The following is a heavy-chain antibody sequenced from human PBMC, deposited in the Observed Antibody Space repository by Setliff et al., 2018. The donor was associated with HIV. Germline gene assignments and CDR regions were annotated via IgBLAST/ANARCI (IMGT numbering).Heavy chain of an antibody. V-gene: IGHV4-31*03. Sequence: KSSETLSLTCTVSGGSISGGDYYWSWIRQHPGKGLEWIGYIYYTGSTYYNPSLKSRVTISVDTSKNQFSLKLGSVTAADTAIYYCATKPRPIVVMPAATYWYFDLWGRGTLVTVSS. CDR3: ATKPRPIVVMPAATYWYFDL. CDR1: GGSISGGDYY. J-gene: IGHJ2*01. CDR2: IYYTGST. D-gene: IGHD2-21*01.